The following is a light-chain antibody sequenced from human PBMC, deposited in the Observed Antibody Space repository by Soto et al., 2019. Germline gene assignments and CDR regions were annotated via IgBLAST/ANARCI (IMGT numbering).Light chain of an antibody. CDR2: GAS. Sequence: EIVMTQSPATLSVSPGERATLSCRASQGVSSSLDWYQQKPGQAPRLLIYGASTRATGVPARFSGSGSETEFTLTISSLQSEDSAVYYCQQYNYWWTFGQGTKVEIK. CDR3: QQYNYWWT. V-gene: IGKV3-15*01. J-gene: IGKJ1*01. CDR1: QGVSSS.